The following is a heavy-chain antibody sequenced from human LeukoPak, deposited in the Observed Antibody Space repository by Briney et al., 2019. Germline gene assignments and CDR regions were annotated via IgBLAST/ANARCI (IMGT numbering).Heavy chain of an antibody. CDR1: GFTFSSYE. J-gene: IGHJ4*02. Sequence: GGSLRLSCAASGFTFSSYEMNWVRQAPGKGLEWVSAISGSGGSTYYADSMKGRFTISRDNSKNTLYLQMNSLRAEDTAIYYCAKGSYLRIYSAFDYWGQGTLVTVSS. CDR2: ISGSGGST. D-gene: IGHD5-12*01. V-gene: IGHV3-23*01. CDR3: AKGSYLRIYSAFDY.